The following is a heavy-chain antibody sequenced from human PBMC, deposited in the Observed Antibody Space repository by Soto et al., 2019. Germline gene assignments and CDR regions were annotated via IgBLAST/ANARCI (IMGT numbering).Heavy chain of an antibody. CDR2: IYPGDSDT. CDR3: ARQTPVVTGFDY. V-gene: IGHV5-51*01. Sequence: GESLKISCKGSGYTFATYWIGWVRQTPGKGLEWMGIIYPGDSDTRYSPSFQGQVTISADKSISTAYLQWTSLEASDTAIYYCARQTPVVTGFDYRGQGTQFTVSS. J-gene: IGHJ4*02. CDR1: GYTFATYW. D-gene: IGHD2-21*02.